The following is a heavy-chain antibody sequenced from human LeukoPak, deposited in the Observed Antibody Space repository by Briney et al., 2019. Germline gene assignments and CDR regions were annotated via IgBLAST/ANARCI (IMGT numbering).Heavy chain of an antibody. V-gene: IGHV1-46*01. J-gene: IGHJ3*02. CDR2: INPSGGST. CDR3: ARGHCSSTSCYESDAFDI. D-gene: IGHD2-2*01. CDR1: GYTFTSYY. Sequence: ASVKVSCKASGYTFTSYYMHWVRQAPGQGLECMGIINPSGGSTSYAQKFQGRVTMTRDTSTSTVYMELSSLRSEDTAVYYCARGHCSSTSCYESDAFDIWGQGTMVTVSS.